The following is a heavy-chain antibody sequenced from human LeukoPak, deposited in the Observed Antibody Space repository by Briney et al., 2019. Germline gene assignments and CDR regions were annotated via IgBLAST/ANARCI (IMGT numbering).Heavy chain of an antibody. D-gene: IGHD3-9*01. Sequence: ASVKVSCKASGYTFTGYYMRWVRHAPGQGLEWVGRINPNSGGTNYAQKFQGRVTITKDTSISTAYMELNRLRSDDTAVYYCARAVYEMLTGQPGWFDAGGEGTLVTVSS. CDR1: GYTFTGYY. CDR2: INPNSGGT. CDR3: ARAVYEMLTGQPGWFDA. V-gene: IGHV1-2*06. J-gene: IGHJ5*02.